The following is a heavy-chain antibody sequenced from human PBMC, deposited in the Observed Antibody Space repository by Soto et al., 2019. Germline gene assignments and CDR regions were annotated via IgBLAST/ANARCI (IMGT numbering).Heavy chain of an antibody. D-gene: IGHD2-21*02. CDR1: GFTFSNYW. Sequence: GGSLRLSCAASGFTFSNYWMHWVRQAPGKGLVWVSRINTDGSNTIYADYVKGRFTISRDGAKNRLSLQMNSLRAEDTAVYYCERGLFGDSRYTMDVWGQGTTVTVSS. J-gene: IGHJ6*02. CDR2: INTDGSNT. CDR3: ERGLFGDSRYTMDV. V-gene: IGHV3-74*01.